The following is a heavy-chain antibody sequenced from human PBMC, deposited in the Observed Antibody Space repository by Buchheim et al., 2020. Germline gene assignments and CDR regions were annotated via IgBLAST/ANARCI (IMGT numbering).Heavy chain of an antibody. J-gene: IGHJ6*02. V-gene: IGHV3-11*06. CDR1: GFTFSDYY. D-gene: IGHD2-2*01. Sequence: QVQLVESGGGLVKPGGSLRLSCAASGFTFSDYYLTWIRQSPGKGLEWVSSISSSAGYTKYADSVKGRFTISRDNTKNSLYLQVNNLRADDTAVYYWARPRSTSYFYYGMDVWGQGTT. CDR2: ISSSAGYT. CDR3: ARPRSTSYFYYGMDV.